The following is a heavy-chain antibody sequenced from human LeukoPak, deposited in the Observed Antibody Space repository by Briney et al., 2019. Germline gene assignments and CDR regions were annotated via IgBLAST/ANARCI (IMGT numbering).Heavy chain of an antibody. D-gene: IGHD3-22*01. CDR2: INTNTGNP. CDR3: ARDITMIPLTTPLQH. V-gene: IGHV7-4-1*02. J-gene: IGHJ1*01. CDR1: GYIFTSYA. Sequence: ASVKVSCKASGYIFTSYAMNWVRQAPGQGLEWMGWINTNTGNPTYAQGFTGRFVFSLDTSVSTAYLQISSLKAEDTAVYYCARDITMIPLTTPLQHWGQGTLVTVSS.